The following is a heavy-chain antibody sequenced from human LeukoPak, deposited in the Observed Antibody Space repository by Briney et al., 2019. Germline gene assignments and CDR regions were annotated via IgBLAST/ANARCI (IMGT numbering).Heavy chain of an antibody. Sequence: SETLSLTCTVSGGSVSSDYYAWSWISQTPGKGLEWIGYIFYSGDTYYNPSLKSRITISVDSSKNQFSLELNSVTAADTAVYYCARSVRPEDVWGQGTTVIVSS. J-gene: IGHJ6*02. CDR1: GGSVSSDYYA. CDR3: ARSVRPEDV. V-gene: IGHV4-30-4*01. CDR2: IFYSGDT. D-gene: IGHD3-10*02.